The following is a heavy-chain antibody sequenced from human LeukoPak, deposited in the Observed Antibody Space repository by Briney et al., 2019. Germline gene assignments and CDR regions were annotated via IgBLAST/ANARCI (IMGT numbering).Heavy chain of an antibody. CDR3: ARDPPYDFWSGYHPPLDY. CDR1: GFTFSSYW. J-gene: IGHJ4*02. D-gene: IGHD3-3*01. V-gene: IGHV3-7*01. CDR2: IKQDGSEK. Sequence: GGSLRLSCAASGFTFSSYWMSWVRQTPGKGLEWVANIKQDGSEKYYVDSVKGRFTISRDNAKNSLYLQMNSLRAEDTAVYYCARDPPYDFWSGYHPPLDYWGQGTLVTVSS.